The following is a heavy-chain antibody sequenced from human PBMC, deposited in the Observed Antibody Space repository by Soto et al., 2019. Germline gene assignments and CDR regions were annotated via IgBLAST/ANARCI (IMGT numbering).Heavy chain of an antibody. D-gene: IGHD2-2*01. Sequence: PGGSLRLSCAVSGFSFSTYAMSWVRQAPGKGLEWVSGISAGGGNTYYADSVRGRLTISRDNSKDTLYLQITSLRAEDAAFYYCAKHAEYQLVSWFDPWGQGTLVTVSS. CDR3: AKHAEYQLVSWFDP. CDR1: GFSFSTYA. J-gene: IGHJ5*02. V-gene: IGHV3-23*01. CDR2: ISAGGGNT.